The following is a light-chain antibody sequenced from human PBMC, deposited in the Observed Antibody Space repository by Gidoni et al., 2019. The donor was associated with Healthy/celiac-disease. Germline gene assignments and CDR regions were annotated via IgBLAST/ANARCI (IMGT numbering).Light chain of an antibody. CDR2: DAS. CDR3: QQRSNSLT. J-gene: IGKJ4*01. CDR1: QSVSSY. V-gene: IGKV3-11*01. Sequence: PGERATLSCRASQSVSSYLAWYQQKPGQAPRLLIYDASNRATGIPARFSGSGSGTDFTLTISSLEPEDFAVYYCQQRSNSLTFXGXTQVEIK.